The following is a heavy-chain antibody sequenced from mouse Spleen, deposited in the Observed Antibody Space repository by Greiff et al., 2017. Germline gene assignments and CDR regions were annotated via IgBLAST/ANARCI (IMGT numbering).Heavy chain of an antibody. CDR2: IHPNSGST. Sequence: VQLQQSGAELVKPGASVKLSCKASGYTFTSYWMHWVKQRPGQGLEWIGMIHPNSGSTNYNEKFKSKATLTVDKSSSTAYMQLSSLTSEDSAVYYCARNYYDGSPDYWGQGTTLTVSS. J-gene: IGHJ2*01. D-gene: IGHD1-1*01. V-gene: IGHV1-64*01. CDR1: GYTFTSYW. CDR3: ARNYYDGSPDY.